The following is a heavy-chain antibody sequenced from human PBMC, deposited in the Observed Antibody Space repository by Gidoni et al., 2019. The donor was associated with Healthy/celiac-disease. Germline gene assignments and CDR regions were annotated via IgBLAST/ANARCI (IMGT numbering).Heavy chain of an antibody. CDR1: GFTFSGSA. J-gene: IGHJ4*02. D-gene: IGHD3-22*01. Sequence: EVQLVESGGGLVQPGGSLKLSCAASGFTFSGSAMHWVRQASGKGLEWVGRIRSKANSYATAYAASVKGRFTISRDDSKNTAYLQMNSLKTEDTAVYYCTSLLSGYYYYWGQGTLVTVSS. CDR2: IRSKANSYAT. CDR3: TSLLSGYYYY. V-gene: IGHV3-73*02.